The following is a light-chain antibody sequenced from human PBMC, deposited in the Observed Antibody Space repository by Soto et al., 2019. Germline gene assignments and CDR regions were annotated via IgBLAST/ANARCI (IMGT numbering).Light chain of an antibody. V-gene: IGLV2-14*01. CDR2: EAS. CDR1: SSDVGNYNH. J-gene: IGLJ2*01. Sequence: QSVLTQPASVSGSPGQSITISCTGTSSDVGNYNHVSWYQHHPGKAPKLMIYEASNRPSGVSTRFSASKSGNTASLTISGLQPEDEADYYCSSYTSSSTLVFGGGTKVTVL. CDR3: SSYTSSSTLV.